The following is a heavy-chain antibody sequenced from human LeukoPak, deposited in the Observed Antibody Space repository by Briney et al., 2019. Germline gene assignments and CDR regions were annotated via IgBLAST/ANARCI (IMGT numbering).Heavy chain of an antibody. CDR3: ARGGGADSSGYYNY. D-gene: IGHD3-22*01. V-gene: IGHV1-18*01. CDR2: ISAYNGDT. Sequence: ASVKVSCKASGYTFTSYGISWVRQAPGQGLEWMGWISAYNGDTNYAQKLQGRATMTTDTSTSTAYMELRSLRSDDTAVYYCARGGGADSSGYYNYWGQGTLVTVSS. J-gene: IGHJ4*02. CDR1: GYTFTSYG.